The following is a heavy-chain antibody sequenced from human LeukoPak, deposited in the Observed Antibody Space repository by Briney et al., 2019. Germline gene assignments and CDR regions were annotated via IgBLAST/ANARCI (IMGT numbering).Heavy chain of an antibody. CDR2: IIPMFGTA. V-gene: IGHV1-69*05. Sequence: ASVKVSCKASGGTFNSYAINWVRQAPGQWLEWMGGIIPMFGTAKYAQKFQGRVTITTDESTSTAYMELSSLRSEDTAVYYCATGTHIYDSSGYYYWGDYWGQGTLVTVSS. CDR1: GGTFNSYA. D-gene: IGHD3-22*01. J-gene: IGHJ4*02. CDR3: ATGTHIYDSSGYYYWGDY.